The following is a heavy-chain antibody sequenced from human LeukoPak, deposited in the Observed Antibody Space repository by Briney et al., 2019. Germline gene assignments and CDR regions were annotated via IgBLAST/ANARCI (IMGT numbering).Heavy chain of an antibody. Sequence: SQTLSLTCAVSGGSISSGGYSWSWIRQPAGKGLEWIGRIYTSGSTNYNPSLKSRVTMSVDTSKNQFSLKLSSVTAADTAVYYCARIVRYNWNDVYFDYWGQGTLVTVSS. V-gene: IGHV4-61*02. CDR3: ARIVRYNWNDVYFDY. D-gene: IGHD1-1*01. CDR2: IYTSGST. CDR1: GGSISSGGYS. J-gene: IGHJ4*02.